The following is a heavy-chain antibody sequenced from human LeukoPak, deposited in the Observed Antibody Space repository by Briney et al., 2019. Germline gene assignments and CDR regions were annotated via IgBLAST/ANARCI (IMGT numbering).Heavy chain of an antibody. CDR3: AKSYEFSSSVEVGFEY. CDR1: GYIFSNYW. V-gene: IGHV5-51*07. J-gene: IGHJ4*02. D-gene: IGHD3-3*01. CDR2: IYNGDYDI. Sequence: GESLKISCKGSGYIFSNYWIAWVHPMPGKGLEFIRTIYNGDYDIRYSPSFQGQVTISVDKSNSNAYLQWSRLKASGTAMYYCAKSYEFSSSVEVGFEYWGQGTLVTVSS.